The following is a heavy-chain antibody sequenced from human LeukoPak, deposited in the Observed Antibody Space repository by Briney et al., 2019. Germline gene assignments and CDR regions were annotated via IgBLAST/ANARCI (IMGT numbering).Heavy chain of an antibody. Sequence: PGGSLRLSCAASGFIFSRYAMSWVRQAPGKGLEWVSAISGGGDGTYYADSVKGRFSISRDNSKNTLYLQMYSLRAEDTAVYYCAKEDGIVGAKELDYWGQGTLDIVSS. J-gene: IGHJ4*02. CDR1: GFIFSRYA. V-gene: IGHV3-23*01. CDR3: AKEDGIVGAKELDY. D-gene: IGHD1-26*01. CDR2: ISGGGDGT.